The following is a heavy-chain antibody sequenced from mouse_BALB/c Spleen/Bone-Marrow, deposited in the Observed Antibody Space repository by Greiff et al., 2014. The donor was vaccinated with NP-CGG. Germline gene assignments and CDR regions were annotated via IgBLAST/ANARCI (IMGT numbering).Heavy chain of an antibody. D-gene: IGHD1-1*01. J-gene: IGHJ2*01. Sequence: DVQLQESGPDLVKPSQSLSFTCTVTGYSITSGYSWHWIRQLPGNILEWMGYIHYSGSTNYNPSLKSRISITRDTSKNQFFLQLNSVTTEDTAAYYCARSTTVVVDYWGQGTTLTVSS. CDR3: ARSTTVVVDY. CDR1: GYSITSGYS. CDR2: IHYSGST. V-gene: IGHV3-1*02.